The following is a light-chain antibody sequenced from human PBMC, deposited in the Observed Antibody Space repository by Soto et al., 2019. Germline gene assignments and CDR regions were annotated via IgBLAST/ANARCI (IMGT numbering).Light chain of an antibody. CDR2: GAS. CDR3: QQYARSPRT. CDR1: QSVSGSY. Sequence: EIVLTQSPGTLSLSPGERATLSCRASQSVSGSYLAWYQQKPGQAPSLLMYGASRRATGIPERFSGSGSGTDFTLTISRLEPEDFAVYYCQQYARSPRTFGQGTKVEIK. J-gene: IGKJ1*01. V-gene: IGKV3-20*01.